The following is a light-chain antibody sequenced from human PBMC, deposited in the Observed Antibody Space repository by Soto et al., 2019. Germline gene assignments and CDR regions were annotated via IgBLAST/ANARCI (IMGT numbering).Light chain of an antibody. CDR1: SSNIGAGYD. CDR2: GNS. CDR3: QSYDSSLSGSHVV. Sequence: QCVLTQPPSVSGAPGQRVTISCTGSSSNIGAGYDVHWYQQLPGTAPKLLIYGNSNRPSGVPDRFSGSKSGTSASLAITGLQAEDEADYYCQSYDSSLSGSHVVFGGGTKLTVL. V-gene: IGLV1-40*01. J-gene: IGLJ2*01.